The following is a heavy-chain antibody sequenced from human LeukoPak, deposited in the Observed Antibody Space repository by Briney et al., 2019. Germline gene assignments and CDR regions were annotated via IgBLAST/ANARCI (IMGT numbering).Heavy chain of an antibody. CDR3: ARDSSGYSSLDY. J-gene: IGHJ4*02. Sequence: QTLSLTCTVSGGSISSGGYYWSWIRQHPGKGLKWIGYIYYSGSTYYNPSLKSRVTISVDTSKNQFSLRLSSVTAADTAVYYCARDSSGYSSLDYWGQGTLVTVSS. D-gene: IGHD3-22*01. CDR1: GGSISSGGYY. CDR2: IYYSGST. V-gene: IGHV4-31*03.